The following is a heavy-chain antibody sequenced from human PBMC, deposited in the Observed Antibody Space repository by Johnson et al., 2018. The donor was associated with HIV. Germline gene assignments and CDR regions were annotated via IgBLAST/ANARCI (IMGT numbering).Heavy chain of an antibody. Sequence: QMQLVESGGGLVQPGGSLRLSCAASGFTVSSNYMSWVRQAPGKGLEWVSYIRTDGSSTYYADAVKGRFTFVRDNAKNSVYLQMTSLGDEDTAVYYCARAPHDAFDVWGQGTMVTVSS. CDR2: IRTDGSST. V-gene: IGHV3-11*01. CDR3: ARAPHDAFDV. J-gene: IGHJ3*01. CDR1: GFTVSSNY.